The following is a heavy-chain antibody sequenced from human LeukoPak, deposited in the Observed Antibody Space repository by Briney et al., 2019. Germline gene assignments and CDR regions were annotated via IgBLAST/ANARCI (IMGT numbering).Heavy chain of an antibody. CDR3: AKDDRRDYYDSSGYYYTYYFDY. D-gene: IGHD3-22*01. Sequence: GGSLRLSCAASGFTFSDYYMSWIRQAPGKGLEWVSAISGSGGSTYYADSVKGRFTISRDNSKNTLYLQMNSLRAEDTAVYYCAKDDRRDYYDSSGYYYTYYFDYWGQGTLVTVSS. J-gene: IGHJ4*02. CDR2: ISGSGGST. CDR1: GFTFSDYY. V-gene: IGHV3-23*01.